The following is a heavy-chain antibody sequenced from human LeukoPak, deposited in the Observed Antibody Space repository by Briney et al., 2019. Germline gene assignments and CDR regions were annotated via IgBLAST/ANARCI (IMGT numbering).Heavy chain of an antibody. D-gene: IGHD3-10*01. CDR2: IYSGGST. CDR3: AKADTMVRGVIIPYFDY. CDR1: GFTVSSNY. Sequence: TGGSLRLSCAASGFTVSSNYMSWVRQAPGKVLEWVSVIYSGGSTYYADSVKGRFTISRDNSKNTLYLQMNSLRAEDTAVYYCAKADTMVRGVIIPYFDYWGQGTLVTVSS. V-gene: IGHV3-53*01. J-gene: IGHJ4*02.